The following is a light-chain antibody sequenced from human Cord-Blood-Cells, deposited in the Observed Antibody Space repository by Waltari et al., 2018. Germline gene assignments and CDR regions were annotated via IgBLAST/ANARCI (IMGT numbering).Light chain of an antibody. CDR2: DAS. CDR1: QSVSSC. CDR3: QQRSNWPT. Sequence: EIVLTQSPTTLSLSPGARATLSCRASQSVSSCLAWYQQKPGQAPRLLIYDASNRATGIPARFSGSGSGTDFTLTSSSLEPEDFAVYYCQQRSNWPTFGQGTKVEIK. J-gene: IGKJ1*01. V-gene: IGKV3-11*01.